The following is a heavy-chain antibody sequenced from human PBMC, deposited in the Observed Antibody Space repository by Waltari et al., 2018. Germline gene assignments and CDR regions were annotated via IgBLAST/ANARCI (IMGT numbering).Heavy chain of an antibody. J-gene: IGHJ6*03. V-gene: IGHV1-69*04. CDR1: GGTFSSYA. CDR2: IIPMLGIA. D-gene: IGHD5-12*01. CDR3: ARGPGATISRYMDG. Sequence: VQLVQSGAEVKKPGSSVKVSCKASGGTFSSYAISWVRPASGQGREWMGGIIPMLGIANYAQKFQGRVTITADESTSTAYMELSSLRAEVTAVYYCARGPGATISRYMDGWGKGTTVTVAS.